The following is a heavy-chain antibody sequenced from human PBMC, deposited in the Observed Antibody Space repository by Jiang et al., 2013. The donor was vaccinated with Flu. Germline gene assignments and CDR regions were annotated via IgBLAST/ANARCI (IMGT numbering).Heavy chain of an antibody. CDR3: ARGAAVAGLGDYFDY. Sequence: YNDYAVSVKSRITINPDTSKNQFSLQLNSVTPEDTAVYYCARGAAVAGLGDYFDYWGQGTLVTVSS. CDR2: YN. V-gene: IGHV6-1*01. D-gene: IGHD6-19*01. J-gene: IGHJ4*02.